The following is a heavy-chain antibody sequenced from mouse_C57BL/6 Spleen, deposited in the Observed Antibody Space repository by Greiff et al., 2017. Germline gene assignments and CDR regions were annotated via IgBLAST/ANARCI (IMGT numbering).Heavy chain of an antibody. D-gene: IGHD1-1*01. V-gene: IGHV7-3*01. Sequence: DVMLVESGGGLVQPGGSLSLSCAASGFTFTDYYMSWVRQPPGKALEWLGFIRHKANGYTTEYSASVQGRFTISRANSQSILYLQMKSRRTEETATNYCARTPCYYVSKYYAMDYWGQGTSVTVSS. J-gene: IGHJ4*01. CDR2: IRHKANGYTT. CDR3: ARTPCYYVSKYYAMDY. CDR1: GFTFTDYY.